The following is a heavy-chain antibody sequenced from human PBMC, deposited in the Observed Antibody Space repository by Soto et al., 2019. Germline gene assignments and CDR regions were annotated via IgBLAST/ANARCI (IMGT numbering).Heavy chain of an antibody. CDR3: ARADTPKTFLDY. V-gene: IGHV4-59*01. CDR2: TFHRGST. CDR1: GDSINHYY. J-gene: IGHJ4*02. Sequence: SETLSLTCTVSGDSINHYYWNWIRQPPGKGLEWIGYTFHRGSTNYAPSLKSRVSISVDPSKNQVSLLLTSLTAADTAVYYCARADTPKTFLDYWGQGTLVTVSS.